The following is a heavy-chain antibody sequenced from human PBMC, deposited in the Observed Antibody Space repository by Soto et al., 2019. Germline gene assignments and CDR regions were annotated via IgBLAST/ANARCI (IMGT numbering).Heavy chain of an antibody. V-gene: IGHV4-61*01. Sequence: SETLSLTCTFSGGSFSSISNHYCSWIRQPPGKGLEWIGYIYNSGYTSYNPSLRSRVTISVDTSKNQFSLQLASVTAEDTAFYFCARDSSSGWYYFDYWGQGTLVTVSS. D-gene: IGHD6-19*01. CDR3: ARDSSSGWYYFDY. CDR1: GGSFSSISNHY. J-gene: IGHJ4*02. CDR2: IYNSGYT.